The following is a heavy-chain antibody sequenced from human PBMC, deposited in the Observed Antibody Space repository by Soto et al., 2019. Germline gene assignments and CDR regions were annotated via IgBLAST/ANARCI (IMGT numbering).Heavy chain of an antibody. CDR2: ISNRGDT. CDR1: GFIVSDTY. J-gene: IGHJ3*02. Sequence: EVQLVESGGGVVQPGGSLRLSCTASGFIVSDTYMNWVRQAPGKGLEWVSVISNRGDTQYADSVRGSFIISTDIANNNVHLQMNNLRVEDTAVYYCAREPRYCRGGSCSITGDALDIWGQGTMVTVSS. D-gene: IGHD2-15*01. CDR3: AREPRYCRGGSCSITGDALDI. V-gene: IGHV3-66*01.